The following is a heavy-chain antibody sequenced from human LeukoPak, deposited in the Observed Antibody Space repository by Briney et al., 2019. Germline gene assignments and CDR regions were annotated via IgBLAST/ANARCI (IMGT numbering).Heavy chain of an antibody. CDR3: ARDRAYSYGPGDY. J-gene: IGHJ4*02. CDR2: INWNGGST. D-gene: IGHD5-18*01. V-gene: IGHV3-20*04. Sequence: GGSLRLSCAASGFTFSNAWMSWVRQAPGKGLEWVSGINWNGGSTGYADSVKGRFTVSRDNAKNSLYLQMNSLRAEDTALYYCARDRAYSYGPGDYWGQGTLVTVSS. CDR1: GFTFSNAW.